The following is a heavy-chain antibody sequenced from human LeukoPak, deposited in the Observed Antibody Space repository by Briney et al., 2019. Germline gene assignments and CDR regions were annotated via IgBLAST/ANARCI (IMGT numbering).Heavy chain of an antibody. CDR2: IYYSGST. J-gene: IGHJ4*02. V-gene: IGHV4-59*12. CDR1: GGSISSYY. D-gene: IGHD3-9*01. Sequence: SETLSLTCTVSGGSISSYYWSWIRQPPGKGLEWIGYIYYSGSTNYNPSLKSRVTISVDTSKNQFSLKLSSVTAADTAVYYCARGLWYYDILTGPKPLDYWGQGTLVTVSS. CDR3: ARGLWYYDILTGPKPLDY.